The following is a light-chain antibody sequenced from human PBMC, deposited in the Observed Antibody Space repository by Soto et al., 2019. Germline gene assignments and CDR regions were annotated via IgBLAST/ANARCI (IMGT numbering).Light chain of an antibody. Sequence: EIVLTQSPGTLSLSPWERATLSGTASQGVTSSCLAWYQRKPGQAPRLLIHTTSIRATDIPDRFSGSGSGTDFTLTISRLEPEDSAVYYWQQCGGAPLFRVGPGTKVDIK. CDR1: QGVTSSC. V-gene: IGKV3-20*01. J-gene: IGKJ3*01. CDR2: TTS. CDR3: QQCGGAPLFR.